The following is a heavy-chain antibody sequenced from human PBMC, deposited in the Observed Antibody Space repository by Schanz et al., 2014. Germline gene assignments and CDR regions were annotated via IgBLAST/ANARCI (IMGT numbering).Heavy chain of an antibody. D-gene: IGHD5-12*01. CDR3: ARVDSGYDSHRDDYDYYMDV. CDR1: GFTFSDYY. V-gene: IGHV3-11*01. CDR2: ISSSGSTI. J-gene: IGHJ6*03. Sequence: PGWSLRLSCAASGFTFSDYYMSWIRQAPGKGLEWVSYISSSGSTIYYADSVKGRFTISRDNAKNSLYLQMNSLRAEDTAVNYCARVDSGYDSHRDDYDYYMDVWGKGTTVTVSS.